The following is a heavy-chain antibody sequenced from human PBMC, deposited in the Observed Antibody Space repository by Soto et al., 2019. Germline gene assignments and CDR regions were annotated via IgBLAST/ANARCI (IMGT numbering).Heavy chain of an antibody. Sequence: PGGSLRLSCAASGFTFRIYSMHWVRQSPGKGLEWVAVMWYDGTNKYYGESVKGRFTISRDNSENTLYLQMNSLRVEDTAVYYCARDANFGTKGGSFDICGAGTMVTV. CDR3: ARDANFGTKGGSFDI. J-gene: IGHJ3*02. CDR1: GFTFRIYS. D-gene: IGHD3-3*01. CDR2: MWYDGTNK. V-gene: IGHV3-33*01.